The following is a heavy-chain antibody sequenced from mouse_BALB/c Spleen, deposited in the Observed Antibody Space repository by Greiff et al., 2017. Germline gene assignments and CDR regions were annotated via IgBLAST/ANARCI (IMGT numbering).Heavy chain of an antibody. D-gene: IGHD2-3*01. J-gene: IGHJ3*01. CDR3: ARAIYDGSSWFAY. CDR2: ISSGGST. Sequence: EVKLVESGGGLVKPGGSLKLSCAASGFTFSSYAMSWVRQTPEKRLEWVASISSGGSTYYPDSVKGRFTISRDNARNILYLQMSSLRSEDTAMYYCARAIYDGSSWFAYWGQGTLVTVSA. CDR1: GFTFSSYA. V-gene: IGHV5-6-5*01.